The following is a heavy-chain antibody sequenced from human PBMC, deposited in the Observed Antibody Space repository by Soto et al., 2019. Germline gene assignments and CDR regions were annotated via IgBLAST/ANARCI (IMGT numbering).Heavy chain of an antibody. CDR2: IYLSDSDT. CDR3: ASGVVVVPTAILFRY. J-gene: IGHJ4*02. CDR1: GYSFTNYW. V-gene: IGHV5-51*01. Sequence: GESLEISCQTSGYSFTNYWIAWVRQMPGKGLEWMGVIYLSDSDTKYSPSFQGQVTISADKSISAAYLQWSSLEASDTAMYYCASGVVVVPTAILFRYWGQGTLVTVSS. D-gene: IGHD2-2*02.